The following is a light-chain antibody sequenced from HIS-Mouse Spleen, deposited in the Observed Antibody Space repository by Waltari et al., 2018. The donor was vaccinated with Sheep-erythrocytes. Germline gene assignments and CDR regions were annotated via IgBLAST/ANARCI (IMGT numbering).Light chain of an antibody. J-gene: IGLJ3*02. V-gene: IGLV2-23*01. CDR2: EGS. CDR3: CSYAGSSTPWV. CDR1: RSDVGSYNL. Sequence: QSALTQPASVSGSPGQSITISCTGTRSDVGSYNLVSWYQQHPGKAPKLMIYEGSKRPSWVSNRFSGSKSGNTASLTISGLQAEDEADYYCCSYAGSSTPWVFGGGTKLTVL.